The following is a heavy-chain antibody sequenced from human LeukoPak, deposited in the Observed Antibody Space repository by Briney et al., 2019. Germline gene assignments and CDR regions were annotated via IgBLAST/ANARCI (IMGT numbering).Heavy chain of an antibody. V-gene: IGHV3-20*04. CDR3: ARSYDSSGYSTVGFDY. Sequence: GGSLRLSCAASGFTFGDHGMNWVRQAPGKGLEWVSGMTWNGGSIGYADSVKGRFTISRDNAKNSLYLQMNSLRAEDTAVYYCARSYDSSGYSTVGFDYWGQGTLVTVSS. D-gene: IGHD3-22*01. CDR1: GFTFGDHG. CDR2: MTWNGGSI. J-gene: IGHJ4*02.